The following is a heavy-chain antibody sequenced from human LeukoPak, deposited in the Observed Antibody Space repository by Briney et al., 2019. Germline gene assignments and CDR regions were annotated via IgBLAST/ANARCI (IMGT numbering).Heavy chain of an antibody. CDR3: AKDRWGRKVTDYYGMDV. D-gene: IGHD3-16*01. CDR2: ISYDGSNK. CDR1: GFTFSSYG. Sequence: PGGSLRLSCAASGFTFSSYGMHWVRQAPGKGLEWVALISYDGSNKFYADSVKGRFTISRDNSKNTLYLQMNSLRAEDAAVYYCAKDRWGRKVTDYYGMDVWGQGTTVTVSS. J-gene: IGHJ6*02. V-gene: IGHV3-30*18.